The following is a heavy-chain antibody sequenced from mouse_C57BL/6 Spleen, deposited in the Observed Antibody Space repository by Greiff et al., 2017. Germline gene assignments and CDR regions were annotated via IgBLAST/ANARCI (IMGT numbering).Heavy chain of an antibody. V-gene: IGHV3-1*01. CDR1: GYSITSGYD. CDR2: ISYSGST. D-gene: IGHD2-3*01. Sequence: EVQLQESGPGMVKPSQSLSLTCTVTGYSITSGYDWHWIRHFPGNKLEWMGYISYSGSTNYNPSLKSRISITHDTSKNHFFLKLNSVTTEDTATYYCARDGRWLPFAYWGQGTLVTVSA. CDR3: ARDGRWLPFAY. J-gene: IGHJ3*01.